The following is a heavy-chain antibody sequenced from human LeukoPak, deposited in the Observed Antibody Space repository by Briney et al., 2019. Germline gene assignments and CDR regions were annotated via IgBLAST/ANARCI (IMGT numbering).Heavy chain of an antibody. J-gene: IGHJ6*02. D-gene: IGHD2-21*02. CDR3: ARAPNGGDWYAFYYGMDV. CDR2: ISGSGGST. CDR1: GFTFSSYT. Sequence: GGSLRLSCAASGFTFSSYTMSWVRQAPGKGLEWVSSISGSGGSTYNADSEKGRFTISRDNSKTTLYLQMNSLRAEDTAVYYCARAPNGGDWYAFYYGMDVWGQGTTVTVSS. V-gene: IGHV3-23*01.